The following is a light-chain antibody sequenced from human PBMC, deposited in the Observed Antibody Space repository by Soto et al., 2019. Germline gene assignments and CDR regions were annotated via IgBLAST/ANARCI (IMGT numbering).Light chain of an antibody. J-gene: IGLJ1*01. V-gene: IGLV2-14*03. Sequence: QSALTQPASVSGSPGQSITISCTGTSSDVGAYNFVSWYQQHPGKVPKLMIFDVSSRPSGVSGRFSGSKSGNTASLTISGLQAGDEGDYYCSAYAGSSTHVFGSGTKVTVL. CDR2: DVS. CDR1: SSDVGAYNF. CDR3: SAYAGSSTHV.